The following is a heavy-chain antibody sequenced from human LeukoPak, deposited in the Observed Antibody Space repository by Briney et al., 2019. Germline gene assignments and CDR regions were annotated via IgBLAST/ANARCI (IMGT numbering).Heavy chain of an antibody. J-gene: IGHJ4*02. V-gene: IGHV1-2*02. CDR3: AKDGGRGFNYGLYYFDH. D-gene: IGHD5-18*01. Sequence: ASVKVSCKTSGYTFTGYYTHWVRQAPGQGLEWMGWLNPNSGDTNYAQKFQGRVTMTRDTSISTAYMELSRLKSDDTAVYYCAKDGGRGFNYGLYYFDHWGQGTLVTVSS. CDR2: LNPNSGDT. CDR1: GYTFTGYY.